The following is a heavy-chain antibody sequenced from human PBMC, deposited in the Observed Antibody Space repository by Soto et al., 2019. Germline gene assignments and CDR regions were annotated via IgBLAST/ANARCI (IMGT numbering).Heavy chain of an antibody. V-gene: IGHV3-30*18. CDR3: AKDLYGAGWYNYXXP. CDR2: ISHDGGVK. J-gene: IGHJ5*02. Sequence: QVHLVESGGGVVQPGRSLRLSCAASGFTFSTTGMHWVRQAPGKGLEWVAMISHDGGVKHYTDSVKGRFTISRDTSNNTVYLQMNSLRPEDTAMYHCAKDLYGAGWYNYXXPWXXGXLVTVSS. D-gene: IGHD6-19*01. CDR1: GFTFSTTG.